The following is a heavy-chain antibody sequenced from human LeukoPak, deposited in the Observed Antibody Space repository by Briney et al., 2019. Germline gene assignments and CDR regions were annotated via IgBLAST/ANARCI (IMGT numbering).Heavy chain of an antibody. CDR1: GGSISSSSYY. D-gene: IGHD2-2*01. CDR3: AGFSLLGYCSSTSCQQYDGFDP. Sequence: PSETLSLTCTVSGGSISSSSYYWGWIRQPPGRGLEWIGSIYYSGSTYYNPSLKSRVTISVDTSKNQFSLKLSSVTAADTAVYYCAGFSLLGYCSSTSCQQYDGFDPWGQGTLVTVSS. CDR2: IYYSGST. J-gene: IGHJ5*02. V-gene: IGHV4-39*07.